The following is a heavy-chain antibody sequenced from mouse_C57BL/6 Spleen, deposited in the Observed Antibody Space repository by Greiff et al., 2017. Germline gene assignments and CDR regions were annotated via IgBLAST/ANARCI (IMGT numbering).Heavy chain of an antibody. J-gene: IGHJ2*01. Sequence: EVQRVESGGGLVKPGGSLKLSCAASGFTFSDYGMHWVRQAPEKGLEWVAYISSGSSTIYYADTVKGRFTISRDNAKNTLFLQMTSLRAEDTAMYYCARGGYGSSYYFDYWGQGNTLTVSS. CDR2: ISSGSSTI. V-gene: IGHV5-17*01. D-gene: IGHD1-1*01. CDR3: ARGGYGSSYYFDY. CDR1: GFTFSDYG.